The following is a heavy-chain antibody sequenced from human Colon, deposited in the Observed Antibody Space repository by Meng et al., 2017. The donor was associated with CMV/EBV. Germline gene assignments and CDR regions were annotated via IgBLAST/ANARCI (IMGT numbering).Heavy chain of an antibody. CDR2: ISSRKSHI. V-gene: IGHV3-21*01. Sequence: GGSLKISCAASGFTFASHTMTWVRQAPGKGLEWVSSISSRKSHIYYADSVKGRFTISRDDAQNSLSLQMNSLRVEDSAVYYCARVEGSVTSPLDYWGQGTLVTVSS. J-gene: IGHJ4*02. D-gene: IGHD4-17*01. CDR3: ARVEGSVTSPLDY. CDR1: GFTFASHT.